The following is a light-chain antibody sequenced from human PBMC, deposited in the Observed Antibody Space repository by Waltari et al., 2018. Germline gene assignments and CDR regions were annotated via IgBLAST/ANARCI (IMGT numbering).Light chain of an antibody. V-gene: IGKV1-39*01. CDR1: QNIRTP. CDR2: AAS. Sequence: DIQMTQSPSSLSASLGDTVTVTCRASQNIRTPLNWYQQKPPTGPKLLFYAASTLQRGFPSRFSDSASGTEFTLTVTNLQPDDFAIYFCQQSFSSPWTFGQGTRV. CDR3: QQSFSSPWT. J-gene: IGKJ1*01.